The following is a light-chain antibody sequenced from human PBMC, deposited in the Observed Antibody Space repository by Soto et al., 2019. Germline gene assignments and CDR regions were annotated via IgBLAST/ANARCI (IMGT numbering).Light chain of an antibody. J-gene: IGKJ1*01. CDR1: QSVSSSY. Sequence: EIVLTQSPGTLSLSPGERATLSCRASQSVSSSYLAWYQQKPGQAPRLLIYGTSSRATAIPDRFSGSGSGTDFTLTISRLEPEDFALYYCQQYGSSSWTFGQGTKLEI. V-gene: IGKV3-20*01. CDR2: GTS. CDR3: QQYGSSSWT.